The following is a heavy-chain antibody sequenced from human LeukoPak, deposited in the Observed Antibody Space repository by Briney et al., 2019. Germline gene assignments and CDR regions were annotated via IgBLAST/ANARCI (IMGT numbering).Heavy chain of an antibody. Sequence: SETLSLTCTVSGGXISSSYCSWIRQPPGKGLEWIGYIYYSESTNYNPSFKSRVAISVDTSKNQFSLKLSSVTAADTAVYYCATWGIAVAGTFDYWGQGTLVTVST. CDR1: GGXISSSY. J-gene: IGHJ4*02. V-gene: IGHV4-59*08. CDR3: ATWGIAVAGTFDY. D-gene: IGHD6-19*01. CDR2: IYYSEST.